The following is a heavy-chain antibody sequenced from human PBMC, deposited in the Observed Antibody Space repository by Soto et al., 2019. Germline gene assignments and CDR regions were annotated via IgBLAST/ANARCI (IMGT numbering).Heavy chain of an antibody. CDR1: GCTFSIYA. CDR3: ATALYSSAWYRGMDV. J-gene: IGHJ6*02. V-gene: IGHV3-23*01. Sequence: GSLRLSCAASGCTFSIYAMSWVRQAPGKGLEWVSIISGSGGSTYYADSVKGQFTISRDNSKSTLYLQMNSLRAEDTAVYYCATALYSSAWYRGMDVWGQGTTVTVSS. D-gene: IGHD6-19*01. CDR2: ISGSGGST.